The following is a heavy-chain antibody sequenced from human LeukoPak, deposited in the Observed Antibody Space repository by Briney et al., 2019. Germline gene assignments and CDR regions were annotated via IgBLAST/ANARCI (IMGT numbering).Heavy chain of an antibody. CDR2: ISSSGSTI. CDR1: GFTFSDYY. CDR3: ARVSYSSLRDRFDP. V-gene: IGHV3-11*04. J-gene: IGHJ5*02. Sequence: GGSLRLSCAASGFTFSDYYMSWIRQAPGKGLGWVSYISSSGSTIYYADSVKGRFTISRDNAKNSLYLQMNSLRAEDTAVYYCARVSYSSLRDRFDPWGQGTLVTVSS. D-gene: IGHD6-13*01.